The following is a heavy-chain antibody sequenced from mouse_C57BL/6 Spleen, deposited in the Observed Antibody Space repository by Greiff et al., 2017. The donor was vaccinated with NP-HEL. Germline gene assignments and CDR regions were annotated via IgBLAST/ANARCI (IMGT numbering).Heavy chain of an antibody. Sequence: QVQLQQPGAELVKPGASVKMSCKASGYTFTSYWITWVKQRPGQGLEWIGDIYPGSGSTNYNEKFKSKATLTVDTSSHAAYNQLSSLTSEDSAGYYCARSYYGSSYDYWGQGTTLTVSS. J-gene: IGHJ2*01. CDR1: GYTFTSYW. D-gene: IGHD1-1*01. CDR2: IYPGSGST. CDR3: ARSYYGSSYDY. V-gene: IGHV1-55*01.